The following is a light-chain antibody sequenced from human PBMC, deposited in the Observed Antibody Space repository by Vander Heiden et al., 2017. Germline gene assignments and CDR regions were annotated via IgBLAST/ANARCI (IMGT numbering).Light chain of an antibody. CDR3: SSYTSSSTVT. CDR1: SSDVGGYNY. J-gene: IGLJ2*01. Sequence: QSALTQPASVSGSPGQSITISCTGTSSDVGGYNYVSWYQQHPGKAPKLMVYDVSNRASGVSDRFSGSKSGNTAALTISGLQAEDEADYYCSSYTSSSTVTFGGGTKLAVL. V-gene: IGLV2-14*03. CDR2: DVS.